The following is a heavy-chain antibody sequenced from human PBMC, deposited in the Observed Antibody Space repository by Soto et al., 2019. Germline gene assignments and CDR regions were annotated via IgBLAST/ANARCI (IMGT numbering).Heavy chain of an antibody. J-gene: IGHJ4*02. CDR3: ARYSSGWPYYFDY. Sequence: PGESLKISCKGSGYGFTSYWIAWVRQMPGKGLEWMGIIYLSDSDTRYSPSFQGRVTISADKSISTAYLQWSSLKASDTAMYYCARYSSGWPYYFDYWGQGTLVTVSS. CDR1: GYGFTSYW. V-gene: IGHV5-51*01. D-gene: IGHD6-19*01. CDR2: IYLSDSDT.